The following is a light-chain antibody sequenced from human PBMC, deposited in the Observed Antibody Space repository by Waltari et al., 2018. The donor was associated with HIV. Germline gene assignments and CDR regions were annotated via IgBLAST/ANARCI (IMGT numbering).Light chain of an antibody. Sequence: EIQMTQSPATLSVSPGERATLSCRASQNVNKHLAWYQQKLGQPPRLLIYDISTRAPGIPARFSASGPGTEFTLTISSLQSEDFGVYYCQQYTYWPLTFGGGTKVEIQ. CDR1: QNVNKH. CDR3: QQYTYWPLT. CDR2: DIS. J-gene: IGKJ4*01. V-gene: IGKV3-15*01.